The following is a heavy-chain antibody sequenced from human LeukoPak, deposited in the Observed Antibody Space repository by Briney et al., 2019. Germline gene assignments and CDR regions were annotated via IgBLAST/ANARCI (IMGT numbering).Heavy chain of an antibody. J-gene: IGHJ5*02. CDR2: INPSGGST. D-gene: IGHD3-3*01. CDR1: GYTFTSYY. CDR3: ARASIYYDFWSGYYDGAENWLDP. Sequence: ASVKVSCKASGYTFTSYYMHWVRQAPGQGLEWMGIINPSGGSTSYAQKFQGRVTMTRDTSTSTVYMELSSLRSEDTAVYYCARASIYYDFWSGYYDGAENWLDPWGQGTLVTVSS. V-gene: IGHV1-46*01.